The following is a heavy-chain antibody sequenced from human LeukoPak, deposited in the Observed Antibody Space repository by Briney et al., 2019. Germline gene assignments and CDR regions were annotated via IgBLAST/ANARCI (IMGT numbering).Heavy chain of an antibody. CDR3: ARASDLDSSDY. J-gene: IGHJ4*02. Sequence: ASVKVSCKTSGYTFTTYGISWVRQAPGQGLEWMGWINAYNGNTIYAQKLQGRVTMTTDTSANTAYMELRSLRSDDTAVYYCARASDLDSSDYWGQGTLVTVSS. CDR2: INAYNGNT. V-gene: IGHV1-18*01. CDR1: GYTFTTYG.